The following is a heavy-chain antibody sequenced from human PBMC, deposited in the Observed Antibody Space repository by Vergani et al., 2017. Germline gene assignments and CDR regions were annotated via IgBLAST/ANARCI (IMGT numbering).Heavy chain of an antibody. CDR2: ISYDGSNK. V-gene: IGHV3-30*01. CDR3: ASPEDPHSGSYYEGLPDY. J-gene: IGHJ4*02. CDR1: GFTFSSYA. D-gene: IGHD1-26*01. Sequence: QVQLVESGGGVVQPGRSLRLSCAASGFTFSSYAMHWVRQAPGKGLEWVAVISYDGSNKYYADSVKGRFTISRDNSKNTLYLQMNSLRAEDTAVYYCASPEDPHSGSYYEGLPDYWGQGTLVTVSS.